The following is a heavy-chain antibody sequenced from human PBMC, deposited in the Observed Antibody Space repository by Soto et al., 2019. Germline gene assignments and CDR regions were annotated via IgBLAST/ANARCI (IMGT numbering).Heavy chain of an antibody. CDR3: ARVREDQYGGYEDYYYSYGMDV. CDR2: IIAYNGNT. CDR1: GYTFTSYG. V-gene: IGHV1-18*01. Sequence: QVQLVQSGAEVKKPGASVKVSCKASGYTFTSYGISWVRQAPGQVLEWMGWIIAYNGNTNYAQKLQGRVTMTTDTATSTAYMELRSLRSDDTAVYYCARVREDQYGGYEDYYYSYGMDVWGQGTTVTVSS. J-gene: IGHJ6*02. D-gene: IGHD5-12*01.